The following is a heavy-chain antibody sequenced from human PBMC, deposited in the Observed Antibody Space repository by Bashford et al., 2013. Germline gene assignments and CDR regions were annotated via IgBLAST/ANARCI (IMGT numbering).Heavy chain of an antibody. J-gene: IGHJ6*03. V-gene: IGHV4-59*01. CDR2: IYYSGST. Sequence: SSETLSLTCTVSGGSISSYYWSWIRQPPGKGLEWIGYIYYSGSTNYNPSLKSRVTISVDTSKNQFSLKLSSVTAADTAVYYCARVSYDSSGYYYSSYYYYMDVWGQRGPRSPSP. D-gene: IGHD3-22*01. CDR3: ARVSYDSSGYYYSSYYYYMDV. CDR1: GGSISSYY.